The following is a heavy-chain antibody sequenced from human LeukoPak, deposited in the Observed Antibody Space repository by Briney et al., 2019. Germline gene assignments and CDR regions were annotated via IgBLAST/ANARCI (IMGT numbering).Heavy chain of an antibody. Sequence: GGSLRLSCAASVFTFSSYWMTWVRQAPGKGLEWVASIKQDGSDKNYVDSVKGRFTISRDNAKNSLYLQMNSLRDEDTGVYYCARTRLSSDCWGQGTLVTVSS. D-gene: IGHD2/OR15-2a*01. J-gene: IGHJ4*02. V-gene: IGHV3-7*01. CDR2: IKQDGSDK. CDR1: VFTFSSYW. CDR3: ARTRLSSDC.